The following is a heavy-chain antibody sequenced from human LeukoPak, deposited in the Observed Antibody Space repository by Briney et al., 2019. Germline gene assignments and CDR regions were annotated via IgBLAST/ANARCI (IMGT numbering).Heavy chain of an antibody. CDR3: ARDGRPLDY. Sequence: GGSLRLSCVDSGTTFSRYWMSWVRQAPGKGLEWVANIKQDGGEKYYVDSVKGRFTISRDNAKNSLYLQMNSPRVEDTAVYYCARDGRPLDYWGQGTLVTVSS. CDR1: GTTFSRYW. CDR2: IKQDGGEK. V-gene: IGHV3-7*03. J-gene: IGHJ4*02.